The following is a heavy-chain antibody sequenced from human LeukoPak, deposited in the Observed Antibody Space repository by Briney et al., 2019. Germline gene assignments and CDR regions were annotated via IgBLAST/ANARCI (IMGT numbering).Heavy chain of an antibody. CDR2: INAGNGNT. D-gene: IGHD3-22*01. V-gene: IGHV1-3*01. CDR3: RFADSSGYYFVLDY. Sequence: SVKVSRKASGYTFTSYAMHWVRQAPGQRLEWMGWINAGNGNTKYSQKFQGRVTIPRDKSASKAYMQLRSLRSEDTAVYHCRFADSSGYYFVLDYWGQGTLVPVSS. J-gene: IGHJ4*02. CDR1: GYTFTSYA.